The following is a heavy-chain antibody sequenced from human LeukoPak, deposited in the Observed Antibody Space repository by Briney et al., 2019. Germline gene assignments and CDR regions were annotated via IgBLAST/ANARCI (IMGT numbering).Heavy chain of an antibody. CDR3: ARLSGKQWLVGPQNWFDP. J-gene: IGHJ5*02. Sequence: PSETLSLTCAVYGGSFSGYYWSWIRQPPGKGLEWIGEINHSGSTNYNPSLKSRVTISVDTSKNQFSLKLSSVTAADTAVYYCARLSGKQWLVGPQNWFDPWGQGTLDTVSS. CDR2: INHSGST. D-gene: IGHD6-19*01. CDR1: GGSFSGYY. V-gene: IGHV4-34*01.